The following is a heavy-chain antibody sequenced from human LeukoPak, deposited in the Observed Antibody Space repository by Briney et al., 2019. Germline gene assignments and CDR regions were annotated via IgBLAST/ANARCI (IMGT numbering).Heavy chain of an antibody. CDR2: IYYSGST. D-gene: IGHD6-13*01. V-gene: IGHV4-61*01. J-gene: IGHJ5*02. Sequence: PSETLSLTCTVSGYTISSGYYWSWIRQPPGKGLEWIGYIYYSGSTNYNPSLKSRVTISVDTSKSQFSLKLSSVTAADTAVYYCAREGDSSSWSTWGQGTLVTVSS. CDR1: GYTISSGYY. CDR3: AREGDSSSWST.